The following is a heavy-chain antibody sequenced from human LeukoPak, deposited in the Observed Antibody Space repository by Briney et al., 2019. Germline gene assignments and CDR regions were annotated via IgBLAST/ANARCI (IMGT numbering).Heavy chain of an antibody. Sequence: PSETLSLTCTVSGGSVSSGSYYWSWIRQPPGKGLEWIGYIYYSGSTNYNPSLKSRVTISVDTSKNQFSLKLSSVTAADTAVYYCARDIAYYDSSGHLFDYWGQGTLVTVSS. CDR3: ARDIAYYDSSGHLFDY. J-gene: IGHJ4*02. D-gene: IGHD3-22*01. CDR2: IYYSGST. CDR1: GGSVSSGSYY. V-gene: IGHV4-61*01.